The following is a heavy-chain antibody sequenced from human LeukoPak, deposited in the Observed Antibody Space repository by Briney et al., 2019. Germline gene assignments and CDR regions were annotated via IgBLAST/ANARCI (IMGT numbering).Heavy chain of an antibody. J-gene: IGHJ4*02. Sequence: SETLSLTCAVSGYSISSGYYWGWIRQPPGKGLEWIGSIYHSGSTYYNPSLKSRVTISVDTSKNQFSLKLSSVTAADTAVYYCASRIMITFGGVIAFDHWGQGTLVTVSS. V-gene: IGHV4-38-2*01. D-gene: IGHD3-16*02. CDR3: ASRIMITFGGVIAFDH. CDR2: IYHSGST. CDR1: GYSISSGYY.